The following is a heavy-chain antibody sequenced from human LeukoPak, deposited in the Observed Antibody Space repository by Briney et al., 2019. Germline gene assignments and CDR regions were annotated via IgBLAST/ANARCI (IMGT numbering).Heavy chain of an antibody. CDR1: GGSFSGYY. Sequence: SEILSLTCAVYGGSFSGYYWSWIRQPPGKGLEWIGEINHSGSTNYNPSLKSRVTISVDTSKNQFSLKLSSVTAADTAVYYCARGDQWLTRGFDYWGQGTLVTVSS. J-gene: IGHJ4*02. CDR2: INHSGST. V-gene: IGHV4-34*01. D-gene: IGHD6-19*01. CDR3: ARGDQWLTRGFDY.